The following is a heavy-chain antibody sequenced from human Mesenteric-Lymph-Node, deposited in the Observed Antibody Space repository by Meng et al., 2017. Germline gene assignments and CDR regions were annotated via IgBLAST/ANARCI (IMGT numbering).Heavy chain of an antibody. Sequence: LRQSGPGLVKPLETLSLTCTVSGGSISSNGYYWDWVRQPPGKGLEWIGAIYHSGSTSYNPSLQSRVTISVDKSKNQFSLKLSSVTAADTAVYYCARVAAAGNEWFDPWGQGTLVTVSS. CDR2: IYHSGST. J-gene: IGHJ5*02. CDR1: GGSISSNGYY. V-gene: IGHV4-39*07. D-gene: IGHD6-13*01. CDR3: ARVAAAGNEWFDP.